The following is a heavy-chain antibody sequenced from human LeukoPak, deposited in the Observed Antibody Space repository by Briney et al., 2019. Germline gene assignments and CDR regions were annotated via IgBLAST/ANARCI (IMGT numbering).Heavy chain of an antibody. D-gene: IGHD1-26*01. J-gene: IGHJ4*02. CDR3: ARDVGASNFDS. CDR2: IYTTRTT. CDR1: GDSITSYY. Sequence: SETLSLTCTVSGDSITSYYWSWIRQSAEKGLEWIGRIYTTRTTNYNPSLKGRVTVSVDTSKNQFFLKLRSVTAADTAVYYCARDVGASNFDSWGQGVQVTVSS. V-gene: IGHV4-4*07.